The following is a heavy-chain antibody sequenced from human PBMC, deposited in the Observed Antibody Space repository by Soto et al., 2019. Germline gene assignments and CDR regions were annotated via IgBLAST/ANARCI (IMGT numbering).Heavy chain of an antibody. D-gene: IGHD6-13*01. CDR2: IFYAGNT. CDR3: ARQAAAPGIDLWFDP. V-gene: IGHV4-39*01. Sequence: SETLSLICNVSGGSISSSRSYWAWFRQPPGKELEWIANIFYAGNTYYNPSLKSRVTVSVDTSKNQFSLKLDSVTAADTAVYYCARQAAAPGIDLWFDPWGQGTLVTVSS. CDR1: GGSISSSRSY. J-gene: IGHJ5*02.